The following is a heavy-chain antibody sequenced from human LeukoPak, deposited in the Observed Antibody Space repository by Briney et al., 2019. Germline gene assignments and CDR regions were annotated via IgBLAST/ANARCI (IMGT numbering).Heavy chain of an antibody. Sequence: ASVKVSCKASGGTFSSYAISWVRQAPGQGLEWMGWINPNSGGTNYAQKFQGWVTMTRDTSISTAYMELSRLRSDDTAVYYCARDSGGDQLPFFWFDPWGQGTLVTVSS. D-gene: IGHD2-2*01. CDR2: INPNSGGT. J-gene: IGHJ5*02. V-gene: IGHV1-2*04. CDR3: ARDSGGDQLPFFWFDP. CDR1: GGTFSSYA.